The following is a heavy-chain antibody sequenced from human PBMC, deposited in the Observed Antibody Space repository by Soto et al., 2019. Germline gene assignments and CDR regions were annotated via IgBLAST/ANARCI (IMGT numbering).Heavy chain of an antibody. CDR1: GFTFSSYS. D-gene: IGHD3-3*01. Sequence: GGSLRLSCAASGFTFSSYSMNWVRQAPGKGLEWVSYISSSSSTIYYADSVKGRFTMSRDNAKNSLYLQMNSLRAEDTAVYYCARARYYDFWSGYSNYYYMDVWGKGTTVTVSS. V-gene: IGHV3-48*01. J-gene: IGHJ6*03. CDR3: ARARYYDFWSGYSNYYYMDV. CDR2: ISSSSSTI.